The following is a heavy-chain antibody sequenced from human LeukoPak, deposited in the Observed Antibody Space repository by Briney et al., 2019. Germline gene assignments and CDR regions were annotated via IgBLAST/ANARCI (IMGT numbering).Heavy chain of an antibody. CDR2: ISSSSSAI. J-gene: IGHJ4*02. CDR3: ARDRHYYDSSGYYEATFDY. CDR1: GFTFSSYT. V-gene: IGHV3-48*02. Sequence: PGGALRLSCAASGFTFSSYTMNWVRQAPGKGLEWVSSISSSSSAIYYAASVKGGFTISRDNAKNSLYLQMNSLRDEDTAVYYCARDRHYYDSSGYYEATFDYWGQGTLVTVSS. D-gene: IGHD3-22*01.